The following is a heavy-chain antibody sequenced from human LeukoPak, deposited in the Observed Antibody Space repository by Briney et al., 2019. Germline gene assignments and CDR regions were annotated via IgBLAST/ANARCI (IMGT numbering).Heavy chain of an antibody. J-gene: IGHJ2*01. Sequence: GASVKVSCKASGYTFTGYFMHWVRQAPGQGLGWMGWINPNTGDTNFAQRFQGRVTMTRDTSINTAYLELRRLTSDDTAVYYCARDMNWRASIWYFDLWGRGTLVTVSS. CDR1: GYTFTGYF. D-gene: IGHD3-16*01. CDR3: ARDMNWRASIWYFDL. CDR2: INPNTGDT. V-gene: IGHV1-2*02.